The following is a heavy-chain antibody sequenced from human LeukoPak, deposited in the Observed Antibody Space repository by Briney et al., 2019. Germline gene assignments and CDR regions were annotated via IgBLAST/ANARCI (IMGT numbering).Heavy chain of an antibody. CDR3: AKGRPMVRGVIMEYYFDY. CDR1: GFTFSSYA. CDR2: ISDSGGST. Sequence: GGSLRLSCAASGFTFSSYAMNWVRQAPGKGLEWVSGISDSGGSTYYADSVKGRFTISRDNSKNTLYLQMNSLRAEDTAVYYCAKGRPMVRGVIMEYYFDYWGQGTLVTVSS. J-gene: IGHJ4*02. D-gene: IGHD3-10*01. V-gene: IGHV3-23*01.